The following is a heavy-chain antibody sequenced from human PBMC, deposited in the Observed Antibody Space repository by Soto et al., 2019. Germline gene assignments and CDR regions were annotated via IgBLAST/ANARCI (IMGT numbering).Heavy chain of an antibody. CDR3: ARDKEYSSSWYDYQWGYYYGMDV. D-gene: IGHD6-13*01. CDR2: ISAYNGNT. Sequence: ASVKVSCKASGYTFTSYCISWVRQAPGQGLEWKGWISAYNGNTNYAQKLQGRVTMTTDTSTSTAYMELRSLRSDDTAVYYCARDKEYSSSWYDYQWGYYYGMDVWGQGTTVTVSS. J-gene: IGHJ6*02. V-gene: IGHV1-18*01. CDR1: GYTFTSYC.